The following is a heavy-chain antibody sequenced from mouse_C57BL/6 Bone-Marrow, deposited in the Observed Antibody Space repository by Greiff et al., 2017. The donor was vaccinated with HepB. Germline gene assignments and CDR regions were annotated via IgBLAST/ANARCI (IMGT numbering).Heavy chain of an antibody. Sequence: QVQLQQSGPELVKPGASVKISCKASGYAFSSSWMNWVKQRPGKGLEWIGRIYPGDGDTNYKGKFKGKATLTADKSSSTAYMQLSSLTSEDSAVYFCAREGTTVVLDYWGQGTTLTVSS. V-gene: IGHV1-82*01. D-gene: IGHD1-1*01. CDR3: AREGTTVVLDY. CDR2: IYPGDGDT. CDR1: GYAFSSSW. J-gene: IGHJ2*01.